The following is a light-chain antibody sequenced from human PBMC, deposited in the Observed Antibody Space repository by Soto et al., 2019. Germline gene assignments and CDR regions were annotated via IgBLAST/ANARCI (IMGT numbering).Light chain of an antibody. V-gene: IGKV3-20*01. CDR2: GAS. CDR1: QSVSSSH. J-gene: IGKJ2*01. Sequence: EIVLTQSPGTLSSSPGERATLSCRASQSVSSSHLAWYQQKPGQAPRLLIYGASSRATGIPDRFSGSGSGTDFILTISRLEPEDFAVYFCQQYGDSPMYTFGQGTKLEI. CDR3: QQYGDSPMYT.